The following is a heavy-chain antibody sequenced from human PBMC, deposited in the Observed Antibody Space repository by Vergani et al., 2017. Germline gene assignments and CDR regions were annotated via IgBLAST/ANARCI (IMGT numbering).Heavy chain of an antibody. CDR3: ARVWITMIVGN. V-gene: IGHV4-34*01. Sequence: QVQLQQWGAGLLKPSETLSLTCAVYGGSFSGYYWSWIRQPPGKGLEWVGEINHSGSTNYNPSLKSRVTISVDTSKNQFSLKLSSVTAADTAVYYCARVWITMIVGNWGQGTLVTVSS. CDR1: GGSFSGYY. CDR2: INHSGST. D-gene: IGHD3-22*01. J-gene: IGHJ4*02.